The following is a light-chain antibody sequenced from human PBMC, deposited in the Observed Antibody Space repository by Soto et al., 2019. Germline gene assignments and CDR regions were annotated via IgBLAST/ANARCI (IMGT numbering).Light chain of an antibody. CDR1: QTISSW. V-gene: IGKV1-5*03. CDR3: QQYGSSQWT. CDR2: KAS. Sequence: IQMTQSPSTLSGSVGDRVTITCRASQTISSWLAWYQQKPGKAPKLLIYKASTLKSGVPSRFSGSGSGTEFTLTISRLEPEDFAVYYCQQYGSSQWTFGQGTKVDIK. J-gene: IGKJ1*01.